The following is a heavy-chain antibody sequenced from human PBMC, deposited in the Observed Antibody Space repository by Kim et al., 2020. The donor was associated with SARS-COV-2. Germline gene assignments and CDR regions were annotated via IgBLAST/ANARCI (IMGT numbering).Heavy chain of an antibody. CDR1: GVSISRYF. Sequence: SETLSLTCSVSGVSISRYFWSWIRQPPGKGLEWIGYIYYTGSTNYNPSLKGRVTISLDTPKNQVSLSLNSVTAADTTVYYCATYGGHSGFDNWGQGTLVT. J-gene: IGHJ4*02. D-gene: IGHD4-17*01. V-gene: IGHV4-59*13. CDR2: IYYTGST. CDR3: ATYGGHSGFDN.